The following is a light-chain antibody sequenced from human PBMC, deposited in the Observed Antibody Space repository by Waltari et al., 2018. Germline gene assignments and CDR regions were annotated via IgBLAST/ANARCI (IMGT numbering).Light chain of an antibody. J-gene: IGLJ2*01. CDR3: SSQSGNNVVI. Sequence: QSALTQPASVSGSPGQSITISCTGSSSDYGGDGSVYWYQDHPGQALKVIIYDVNNRPSGVSDRFSGSKSGDTSSLTISGLQAEDESNYYCSSQSGNNVVIFGGGTKLTVL. CDR2: DVN. V-gene: IGLV2-14*03. CDR1: SSDYGGDGS.